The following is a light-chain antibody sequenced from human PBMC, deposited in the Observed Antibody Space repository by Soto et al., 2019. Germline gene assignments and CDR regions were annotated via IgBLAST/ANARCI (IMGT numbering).Light chain of an antibody. CDR1: SGSVSTNNY. CDR3: VLYMGRGLWV. Sequence: QAVVTQEPSFSVSPGGTVTLTCALSSGSVSTNNYPSWCQQTPGQPPRTLIFRTNTRSSGVPDRFSGSILGSKAALTITGAQADDESDDYCVLYMGRGLWVFGGGTQLTVL. J-gene: IGLJ3*02. CDR2: RTN. V-gene: IGLV8-61*01.